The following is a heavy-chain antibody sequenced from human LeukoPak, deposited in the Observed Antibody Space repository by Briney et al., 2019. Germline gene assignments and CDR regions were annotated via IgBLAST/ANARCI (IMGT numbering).Heavy chain of an antibody. J-gene: IGHJ3*02. D-gene: IGHD3-22*01. CDR1: VGSISYYY. V-gene: IGHV4-59*01. CDR2: IYSSGST. CDR3: ARMGDYYDSSGYRHDAFDI. Sequence: PSETLSLTCPLSVGSISYYYWNWIRQPPAKGLAWIGYIYSSGSTNYNPSLKSQVTIALDTSKNQFSLKLSSVTAADTAVYYCARMGDYYDSSGYRHDAFDIWGQGTMVTASS.